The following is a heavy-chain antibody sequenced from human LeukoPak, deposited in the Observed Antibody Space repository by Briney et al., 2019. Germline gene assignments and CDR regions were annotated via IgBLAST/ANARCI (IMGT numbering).Heavy chain of an antibody. Sequence: WEALSLTCTVAGGSMSRYYGSWRREPPGEGVEWLRYIYYSGSTNYNHSLKSRVTISVDPSKNQFSLQLSSVTAADTAVYYCARLQYYYHRMDVWGKGTTVTVSS. D-gene: IGHD5-24*01. V-gene: IGHV4-59*13. CDR2: IYYSGST. CDR1: GGSMSRYY. J-gene: IGHJ6*04. CDR3: ARLQYYYHRMDV.